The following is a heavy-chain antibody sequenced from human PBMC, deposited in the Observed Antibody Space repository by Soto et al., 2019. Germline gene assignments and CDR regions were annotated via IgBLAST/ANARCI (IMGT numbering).Heavy chain of an antibody. CDR1: GGTFSSYA. CDR2: IIPIFGTA. V-gene: IGHV1-69*12. J-gene: IGHJ4*02. CDR3: ATSADSSGRYDFDY. Sequence: QVQLVQSGAEVKKPGSSVKVSCKASGGTFSSYAISWVRQAPGQGLEWMGGIIPIFGTANYAQKFYGRVNITVDESMSTAYLERRSLKSEGTAVYSCATSADSSGRYDFDYCGQGTRFTVSS. D-gene: IGHD6-19*01.